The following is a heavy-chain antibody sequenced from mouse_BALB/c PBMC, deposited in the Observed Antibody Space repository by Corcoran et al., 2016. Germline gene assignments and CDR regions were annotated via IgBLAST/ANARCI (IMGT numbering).Heavy chain of an antibody. V-gene: IGHV1-9*01. CDR2: ILPGSGTT. CDR3: ARSGYRSYAMDY. Sequence: QVQLQQSGAELMKPGASVKISCKATGYTFSSYWIEWVKQRPGHGLEWIGEILPGSGTTNYNEKFRGKATFTADTSSNTAYMQLSSLTSEDSAVYYCARSGYRSYAMDYWGPGTSVTVSS. D-gene: IGHD2-14*01. J-gene: IGHJ4*01. CDR1: GYTFSSYW.